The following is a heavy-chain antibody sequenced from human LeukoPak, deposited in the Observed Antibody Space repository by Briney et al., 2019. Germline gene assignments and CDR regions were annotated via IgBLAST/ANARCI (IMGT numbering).Heavy chain of an antibody. CDR2: INPNSGGT. J-gene: IGHJ4*02. Sequence: ASVKVSCKASGYTFTGYYMHWVRQAPGQGLEWMGWINPNSGGTNYAQKFQGRVTMTRDTSISTAYMELRRLRSDDTAVYYCARTLRVRLGELSLLGYWGQGTLVTVSS. CDR1: GYTFTGYY. V-gene: IGHV1-2*02. CDR3: ARTLRVRLGELSLLGY. D-gene: IGHD3-16*02.